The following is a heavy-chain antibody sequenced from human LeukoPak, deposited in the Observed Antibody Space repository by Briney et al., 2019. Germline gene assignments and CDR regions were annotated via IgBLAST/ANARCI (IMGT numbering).Heavy chain of an antibody. CDR1: GYTFTSYG. Sequence: GASVKVSCKASGYTFTSYGINWVRQAPGQGLEWMGWISGYNGYTYYAQKLQGRVTMTTDTSTSTAYMELSSLRSEDTAVYYCARGSDLGYCSSTSCPRAFDIWGQGTMVTVSS. D-gene: IGHD2-2*01. CDR2: ISGYNGYT. V-gene: IGHV1-18*01. CDR3: ARGSDLGYCSSTSCPRAFDI. J-gene: IGHJ3*02.